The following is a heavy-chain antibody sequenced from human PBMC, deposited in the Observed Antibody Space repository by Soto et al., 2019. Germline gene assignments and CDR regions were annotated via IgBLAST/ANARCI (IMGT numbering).Heavy chain of an antibody. CDR1: GYSLAELS. D-gene: IGHD1-1*01. CDR2: FDPEDGET. V-gene: IGHV1-24*01. J-gene: IGHJ4*02. CDR3: ATGYNWNDGGPFDY. Sequence: GASVKLSCEVSGYSLAELSMHCVRQAPGKGLEWMGGFDPEDGETIYAQKFQGRVTMTEDTSTDTAYMELSSLRSEDTAVYYCATGYNWNDGGPFDYWGQGTLVTVSS.